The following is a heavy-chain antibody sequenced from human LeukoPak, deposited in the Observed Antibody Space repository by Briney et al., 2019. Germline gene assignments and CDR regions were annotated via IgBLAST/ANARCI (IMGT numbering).Heavy chain of an antibody. CDR1: GFTFSSYA. CDR3: AKASRDSSGYSWFDP. D-gene: IGHD3-22*01. V-gene: IGHV3-23*01. CDR2: ISGSGGST. J-gene: IGHJ5*02. Sequence: GRSLRLSCAASGFTFSSYAMSWVRQAPGKGLEWVSAISGSGGSTYYADSVKGRFTISRDNSKNTLYLQMNSLRAEDTAVYYCAKASRDSSGYSWFDPWGQGTLVTVSS.